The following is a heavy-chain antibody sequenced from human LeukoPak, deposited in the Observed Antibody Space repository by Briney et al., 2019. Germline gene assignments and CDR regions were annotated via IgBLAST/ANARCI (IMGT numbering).Heavy chain of an antibody. J-gene: IGHJ5*02. V-gene: IGHV4-34*08. CDR3: AKPYQQLLCDYFDP. CDR2: IFHMGHT. D-gene: IGHD4-17*01. Sequence: AGGSLRLSCAASGFTFSDCYMSWIRQSPGKGLEWIGSIFHMGHTYYNPSLKGRLTISLDTSKNQFSLKLTSLTAADTAIYYCAKPYQQLLCDYFDPWGQGKLVTVSS. CDR1: GFTFSDCY.